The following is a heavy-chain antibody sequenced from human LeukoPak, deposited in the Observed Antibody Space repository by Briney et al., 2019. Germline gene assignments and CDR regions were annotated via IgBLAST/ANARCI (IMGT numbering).Heavy chain of an antibody. Sequence: PGGSLRLSCAASGFTFSSYGMHWVRQAPGKGLEWVAFIRYDGSNKYYADSVKGRFTISRDNSKNTLYLQMNSLRAEDTAVYYCAKDTAYSSSSVFDYWGQGTLVTVSS. CDR1: GFTFSSYG. D-gene: IGHD6-6*01. J-gene: IGHJ4*02. CDR3: AKDTAYSSSSVFDY. V-gene: IGHV3-30*02. CDR2: IRYDGSNK.